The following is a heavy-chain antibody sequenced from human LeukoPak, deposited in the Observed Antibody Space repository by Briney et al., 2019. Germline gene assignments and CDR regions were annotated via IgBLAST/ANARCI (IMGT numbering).Heavy chain of an antibody. CDR1: GFPFSSYG. D-gene: IGHD6-13*01. Sequence: PGGSLRLSCVVSGFPFSSYGMHWVRQAPGRGLEWVSAISGSGGSTHYADSVKGRFTISRDNSKNTVYLQMNSLGGEDTAVYYCAKPGYRVSWYGPYFDAFDIWGQGIMVTVSS. CDR3: AKPGYRVSWYGPYFDAFDI. V-gene: IGHV3-23*01. J-gene: IGHJ3*02. CDR2: ISGSGGST.